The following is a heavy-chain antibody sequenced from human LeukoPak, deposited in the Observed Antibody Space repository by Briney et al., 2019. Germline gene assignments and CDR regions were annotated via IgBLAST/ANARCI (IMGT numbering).Heavy chain of an antibody. CDR1: GFTFSSYA. J-gene: IGHJ4*02. CDR2: ISYDGSNK. Sequence: GGSLRLSCAASGFTFSSYAMHWVRQAPGKGLEWVAVISYDGSNKYYADSVKGRFTISRDNSKNTLYLQMNSLRAEDTAVYYCARPKTYYYGSGSYYKGLYFGYWGQGTLVTVSS. V-gene: IGHV3-30*04. D-gene: IGHD3-10*01. CDR3: ARPKTYYYGSGSYYKGLYFGY.